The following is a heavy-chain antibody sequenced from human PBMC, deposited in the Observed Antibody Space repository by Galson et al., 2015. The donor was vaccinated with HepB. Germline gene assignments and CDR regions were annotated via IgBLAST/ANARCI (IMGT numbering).Heavy chain of an antibody. V-gene: IGHV1-45*02. CDR2: ITPFNGNT. Sequence: SVKVSCKASGFTFTYRYLHWVRQAPGQALEWMDCITPFNGNTNYAQKFEDRVTLTRGRSINTACMELSSLRSEDTALDYCGRSAGIQQSLLHMSPGDNWGRGTLVIVSS. CDR3: GRSAGIQQSLLHMSPGDN. J-gene: IGHJ4*02. D-gene: IGHD5-18*01. CDR1: GFTFTYRY.